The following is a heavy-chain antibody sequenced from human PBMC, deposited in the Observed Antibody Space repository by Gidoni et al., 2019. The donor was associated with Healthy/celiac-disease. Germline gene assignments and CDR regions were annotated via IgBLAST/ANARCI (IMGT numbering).Heavy chain of an antibody. CDR2: TYYSGST. Sequence: QLQLQESGPGLVTPSETLSLTCTVSGGSISSSSYYWGWIRQPPGKGLEWIGSTYYSGSTYYNPSLKSRVTISVDTSKNQFSLKLSSVTAADTAVYYCARVPSGVGLLWFGESPYWGQGTLVTVSS. J-gene: IGHJ4*02. D-gene: IGHD3-10*01. CDR3: ARVPSGVGLLWFGESPY. CDR1: GGSISSSSYY. V-gene: IGHV4-39*07.